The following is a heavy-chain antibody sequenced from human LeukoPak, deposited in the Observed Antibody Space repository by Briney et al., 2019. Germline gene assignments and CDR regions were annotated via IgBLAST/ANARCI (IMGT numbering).Heavy chain of an antibody. J-gene: IGHJ4*02. CDR2: IYTSGST. Sequence: SQTLSLTCTVSGGSISSGRYYWSWIRQPAGKGLEWIGRIYTSGSTNYNPSLKSRVTISVDTSKNQFSLKLSSVTAADTAVYYCAREGRYCSGGSCPIDYWGQGTLVTVSS. D-gene: IGHD2-15*01. CDR1: GGSISSGRYY. V-gene: IGHV4-61*02. CDR3: AREGRYCSGGSCPIDY.